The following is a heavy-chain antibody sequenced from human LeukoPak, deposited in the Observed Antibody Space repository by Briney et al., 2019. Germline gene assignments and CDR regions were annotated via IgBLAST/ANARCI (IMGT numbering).Heavy chain of an antibody. CDR2: IYYSGST. D-gene: IGHD3-16*01. Sequence: PSEALSLTCTVSGGSISSYYWSWIRQPPGKGLEWIGYIYYSGSTNYNPSLKSRVTISVDTSKNQLSLKLTSVTAADTAVYYCARDWGVAATPGYMDVWGKGTTVTVSS. CDR3: ARDWGVAATPGYMDV. J-gene: IGHJ6*03. V-gene: IGHV4-59*01. CDR1: GGSISSYY.